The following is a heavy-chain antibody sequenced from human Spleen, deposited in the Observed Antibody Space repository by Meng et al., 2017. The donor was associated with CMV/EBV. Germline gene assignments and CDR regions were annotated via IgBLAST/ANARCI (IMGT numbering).Heavy chain of an antibody. CDR1: GFIFSSYA. D-gene: IGHD5-24*01. V-gene: IGHV3-30-3*01. CDR2: ITYDGSNE. J-gene: IGHJ4*02. Sequence: GGSLRLSCAASGFIFSSYALHWVRQAPGKGLEWVAIITYDGSNEYYADSVKGRFTISRENSKNTVYLQMNSLRPDDTAVYYCAREKRGPHPSFDYWGQGTLVTVSS. CDR3: AREKRGPHPSFDY.